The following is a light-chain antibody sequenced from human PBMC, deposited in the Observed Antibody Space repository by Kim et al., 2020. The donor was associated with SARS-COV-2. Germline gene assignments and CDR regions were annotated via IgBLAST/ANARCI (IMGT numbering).Light chain of an antibody. CDR1: QRVSSY. CDR2: DAS. CDR3: QQRSNWLFT. V-gene: IGKV3-11*01. J-gene: IGKJ3*01. Sequence: LSPGERATLSCRASQRVSSYLAWYQQKPGQAPRLLIYDASNRATGIPARFSGSGSGTDFTLTISSLEPEDFAVYYCQQRSNWLFTFGPGTKVDIK.